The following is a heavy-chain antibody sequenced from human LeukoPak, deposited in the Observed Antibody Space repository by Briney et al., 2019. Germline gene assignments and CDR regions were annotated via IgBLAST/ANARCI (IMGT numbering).Heavy chain of an antibody. Sequence: GGSLRLSCAASGFTFSSSWMSWVRQAPGKGLEWVANIKQDGSEKYYVDSVKGRFTISRDNAKNSLYLQMNSLRAEDTAVYYCARAEGRARLTYWGQGTLVTVSS. CDR1: GFTFSSSW. CDR2: IKQDGSEK. V-gene: IGHV3-7*04. J-gene: IGHJ4*02. CDR3: ARAEGRARLTY. D-gene: IGHD1-26*01.